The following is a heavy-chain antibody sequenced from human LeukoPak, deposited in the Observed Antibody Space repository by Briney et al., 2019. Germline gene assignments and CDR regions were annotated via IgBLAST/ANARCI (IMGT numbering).Heavy chain of an antibody. J-gene: IGHJ5*02. V-gene: IGHV3-7*01. CDR3: ARGYCSSASTCYGNWIDP. D-gene: IGHD2-2*01. CDR1: GFTLNSYW. CDR2: IKQDGSEK. Sequence: GGSLRLSCAASGFTLNSYWMNWVRQAPGKGLEWVANIKQDGSEKYYVDSVKGRFTISRDNAKNSLYLQMTSLRAEDTAVNYCARGYCSSASTCYGNWIDPWGQGTLVTVSS.